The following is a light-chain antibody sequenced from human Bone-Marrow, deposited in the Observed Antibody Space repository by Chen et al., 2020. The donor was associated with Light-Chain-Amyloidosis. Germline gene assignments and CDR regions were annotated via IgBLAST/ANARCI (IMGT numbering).Light chain of an antibody. CDR2: DDS. J-gene: IGLJ3*02. V-gene: IGLV3-21*02. Sequence: SYLLTQPSSVSVAPGQTATIACGGNNIGSTSVHWYQQTPGQAPLLVVCDDSDRPSGIPERLSGSNSGNTATLTISRVEAGDEADYYCQVWDRSSGRPVFGGGTKLTVL. CDR3: QVWDRSSGRPV. CDR1: NIGSTS.